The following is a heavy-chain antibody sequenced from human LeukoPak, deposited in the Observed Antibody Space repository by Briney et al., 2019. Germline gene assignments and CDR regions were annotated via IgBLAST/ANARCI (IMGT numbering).Heavy chain of an antibody. CDR3: AVKGVVTVFDAFDI. CDR1: GGTFSSYA. CDR2: IIPIFGTA. Sequence: SVKVSCKASGGTFSSYAISWVRQAPEQGLEWMGGIIPIFGTANYAQKFQGRVTITTDESTSTAYMELSSLRSEDTAVYYCAVKGVVTVFDAFDIWGQGTMVTVSS. V-gene: IGHV1-69*05. J-gene: IGHJ3*02. D-gene: IGHD2-21*02.